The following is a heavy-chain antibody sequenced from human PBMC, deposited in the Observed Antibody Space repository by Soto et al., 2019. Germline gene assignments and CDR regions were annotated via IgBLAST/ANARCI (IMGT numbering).Heavy chain of an antibody. CDR2: IDPSDSYT. CDR1: GYSFTSYW. V-gene: IGHV5-10-1*01. D-gene: IGHD2-2*02. CDR3: ARAFVVVPAAIDYYYGMDV. Sequence: GESLEISCKGSGYSFTSYWISWVRQMPGKGLEWMGRIDPSDSYTNYSPSFQGHVTISADKSISTAYLQWSSLKASDTAMYYCARAFVVVPAAIDYYYGMDVWGQGTTVTVSS. J-gene: IGHJ6*02.